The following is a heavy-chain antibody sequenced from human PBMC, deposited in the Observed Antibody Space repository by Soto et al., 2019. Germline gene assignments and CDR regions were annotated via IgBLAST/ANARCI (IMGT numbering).Heavy chain of an antibody. Sequence: QVQLQESGPGLVKPSQTLSLTCTVSGGSISSGDYYWSWIRQPPGKGLEWIGYIYYRGSTYYNPALTSRVTRPVDTPKNQFSLKLSSVTAADTAVYYWARVGRSSWPFAYWGQGTLVTVSS. CDR3: ARVGRSSWPFAY. J-gene: IGHJ4*02. V-gene: IGHV4-30-4*01. D-gene: IGHD6-13*01. CDR1: GGSISSGDYY. CDR2: IYYRGST.